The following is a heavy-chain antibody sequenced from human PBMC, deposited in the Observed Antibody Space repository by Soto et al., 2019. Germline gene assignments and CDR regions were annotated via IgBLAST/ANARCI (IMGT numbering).Heavy chain of an antibody. CDR2: LYYGRSA. J-gene: IGHJ4*02. D-gene: IGHD3-22*01. CDR1: GDSISSYY. V-gene: IGHV4-59*01. CDR3: ALRNMAVVPEY. Sequence: QVQLQESGPGLVKPSETLSLTCAVSGDSISSYYCMWIRQPPGKGLESIGYLYYGRSANYNPSLKIRVTLSVDTSTNQCSLTLSSMTAADTALYYCALRNMAVVPEYWGQGTLVTVSS.